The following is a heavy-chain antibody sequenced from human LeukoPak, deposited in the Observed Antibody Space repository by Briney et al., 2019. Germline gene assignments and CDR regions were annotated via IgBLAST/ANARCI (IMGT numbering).Heavy chain of an antibody. D-gene: IGHD3-10*01. Sequence: GASVKVSCKASGYTFTGYYMHWVRQAPGQGLEWMGWINPNSGGTNYAQKFQGRVTMTRDTSISTAYMELSRLRSDDTAVYYCALGVIDFGFVADYWGQGTLVTVSS. CDR2: INPNSGGT. CDR1: GYTFTGYY. J-gene: IGHJ4*02. V-gene: IGHV1-2*02. CDR3: ALGVIDFGFVADY.